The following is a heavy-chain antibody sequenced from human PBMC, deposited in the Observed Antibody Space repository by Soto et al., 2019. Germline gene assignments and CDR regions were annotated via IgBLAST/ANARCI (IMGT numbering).Heavy chain of an antibody. D-gene: IGHD6-19*01. CDR3: ATDPDSSGYYGMDV. CDR1: GFIFSDYY. V-gene: IGHV3-11*01. Sequence: QVQLVESGGGLVKPGGSLRLSCAASGFIFSDYYMSWIRQAPGKGPEWVSSITSSSTIYYADSVKGRFTISRDNAKNSLYLQLNSLRVDDTAVYYCATDPDSSGYYGMDVWGEGTTVTVSS. J-gene: IGHJ6*04. CDR2: ITSSSTI.